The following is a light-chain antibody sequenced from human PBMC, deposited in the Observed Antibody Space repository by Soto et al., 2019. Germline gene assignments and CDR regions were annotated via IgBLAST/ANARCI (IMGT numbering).Light chain of an antibody. J-gene: IGKJ4*01. CDR1: QSISNS. V-gene: IGKV1-39*01. Sequence: DIQMTQSPSSLSASVGDRVTITCRASQSISNSLNWYQQKPGKAPDLLIYTTSSLQSGVPSSLSGSGSGTDFTLTISSLQPEDFATYYCQQSYSTPPTFGGGTNVEIK. CDR3: QQSYSTPPT. CDR2: TTS.